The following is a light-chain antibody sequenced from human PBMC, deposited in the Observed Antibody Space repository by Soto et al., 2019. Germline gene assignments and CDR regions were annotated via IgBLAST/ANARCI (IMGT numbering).Light chain of an antibody. V-gene: IGKV3-20*01. CDR1: QAGSSCF. CDR2: GAS. CDR3: QHYGSLPIT. Sequence: EIAVPQSPATLSLPPGDRATLYCTVSQAGSSCFLACDQQKPGQAPSLVIYGASSRASGVPDRFSSSGSRTDFTLTISWLEPEDGADYYCQHYGSLPITFGQGTRLEI. J-gene: IGKJ5*01.